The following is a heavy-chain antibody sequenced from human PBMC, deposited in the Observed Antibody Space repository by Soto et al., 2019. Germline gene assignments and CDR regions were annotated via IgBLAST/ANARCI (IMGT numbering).Heavy chain of an antibody. CDR3: ARGHEGAVATH. V-gene: IGHV4-34*01. CDR1: GGSLSGYY. CDR2: VKDGGHT. J-gene: IGHJ4*02. D-gene: IGHD5-12*01. Sequence: QVQLQQWGAGLLKPSETLSLNCAVTGGSLSGYYWSWIRQPPGKGLEWIGEVKDGGHTNYSPSLRARVTIASDTSNNQFSLRLNSVTAADTGVYYCARGHEGAVATHWDQGSLVTVSS.